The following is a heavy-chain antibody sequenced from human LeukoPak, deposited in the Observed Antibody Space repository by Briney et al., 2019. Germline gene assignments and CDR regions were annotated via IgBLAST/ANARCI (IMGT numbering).Heavy chain of an antibody. CDR1: GGSISSSSYY. J-gene: IGHJ3*02. Sequence: SETLSLTCTVSGGSISSSSYYWGWIRQPPGKGLEWIGSIYYSGSTYYNPSLKSRVTMSVDTSKNQFSLKLGSVTAADTAVYYCARAGLGYCSGGSCSSAPLDAFDIWGQGTMVTVSS. CDR3: ARAGLGYCSGGSCSSAPLDAFDI. V-gene: IGHV4-39*07. D-gene: IGHD2-15*01. CDR2: IYYSGST.